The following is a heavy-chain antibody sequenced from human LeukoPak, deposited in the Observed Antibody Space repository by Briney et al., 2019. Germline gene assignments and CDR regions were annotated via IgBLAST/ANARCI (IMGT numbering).Heavy chain of an antibody. CDR2: ISGSGGST. CDR3: AKGGDTAMVYYFDY. CDR1: GFTFSSYW. J-gene: IGHJ4*02. Sequence: SGGSLRLSCAASGFTFSSYWMHWVRQAPGKGLEWVSAISGSGGSTYYADSVKGRFTISRDNSKNTLYLQMNSLRAEDTAVYYCAKGGDTAMVYYFDYWGQGTLVTVSS. V-gene: IGHV3-23*01. D-gene: IGHD5-18*01.